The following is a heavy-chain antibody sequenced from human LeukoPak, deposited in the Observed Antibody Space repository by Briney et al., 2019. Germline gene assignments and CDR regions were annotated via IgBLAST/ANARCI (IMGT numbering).Heavy chain of an antibody. D-gene: IGHD6-19*01. Sequence: SETLSLTCTLSGGSINNYYWSWIRQLPGKGLEWIGYIYYNGNTNYNPSLKSRVTISVDTSKNQFSLKLSSVTAADTAVYFCAREYSSGLSWFDPWGQGTLVTVSS. CDR3: AREYSSGLSWFDP. J-gene: IGHJ5*02. CDR1: GGSINNYY. CDR2: IYYNGNT. V-gene: IGHV4-59*01.